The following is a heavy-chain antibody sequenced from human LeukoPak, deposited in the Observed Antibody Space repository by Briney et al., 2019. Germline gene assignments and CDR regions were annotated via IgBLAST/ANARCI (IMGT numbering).Heavy chain of an antibody. V-gene: IGHV3-9*01. D-gene: IGHD5-12*01. CDR2: ISWNSGSI. Sequence: GRSLRLSCAASGFTFDDYAMPWVRQAPGKGLEWVSGISWNSGSIGYADSVKGRFTISRDNAKNSLYLQMNSLRAEDTALYYCAKAVSRGGSFDYWGQGTLVTVSS. CDR1: GFTFDDYA. CDR3: AKAVSRGGSFDY. J-gene: IGHJ4*02.